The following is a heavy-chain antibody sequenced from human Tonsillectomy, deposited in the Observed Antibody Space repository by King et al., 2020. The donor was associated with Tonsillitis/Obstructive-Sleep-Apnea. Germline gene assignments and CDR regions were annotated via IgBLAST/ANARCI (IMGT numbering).Heavy chain of an antibody. CDR1: GGSISSGGYY. CDR3: ARGPLPGAWSYFDY. J-gene: IGHJ4*02. V-gene: IGHV4-31*03. CDR2: IYYSGST. Sequence: QLQESGPGLVKPSQTLSLTCTVSGGSISSGGYYWNWIRQHPGKGLEWIGYIYYSGSTYYNPSLKSRVTISVDTSKNQFSLKLNSVTAADTAVCYCARGPLPGAWSYFDYWGQGTLVTVSS. D-gene: IGHD2-2*01.